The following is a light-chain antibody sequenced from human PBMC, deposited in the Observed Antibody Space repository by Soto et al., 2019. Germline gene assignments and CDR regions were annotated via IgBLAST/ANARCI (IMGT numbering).Light chain of an antibody. J-gene: IGKJ5*01. CDR1: QDIINY. CDR2: AAF. Sequence: DIQLTQSPSSLPASVGDRVTITCQASQDIINYLNWYQQKPWKAPNLLIYAAFTLQSGVPSRFSGSGSGTEFTLTISSLQPEDFATYYCQQLKSYPITFGQGTRLEIK. V-gene: IGKV1-9*01. CDR3: QQLKSYPIT.